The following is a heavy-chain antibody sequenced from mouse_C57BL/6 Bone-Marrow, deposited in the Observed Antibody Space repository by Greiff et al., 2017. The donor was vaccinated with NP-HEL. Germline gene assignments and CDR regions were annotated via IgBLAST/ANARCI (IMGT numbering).Heavy chain of an antibody. V-gene: IGHV2-6*02. CDR2: IWSDGST. D-gene: IGHD2-2*01. J-gene: IGHJ2*01. Sequence: VKLQESGPGLVAPSQSLSITCTVSGFSLTSYGVPWVRQPPGKGLEWLVVIWSDGSTTYNSAPKSRLRISKDNSKSQVFLKMNSLQTDDTAMYYCARNKGYDRGFDYWGQGTTLTVSS. CDR3: ARNKGYDRGFDY. CDR1: GFSLTSYG.